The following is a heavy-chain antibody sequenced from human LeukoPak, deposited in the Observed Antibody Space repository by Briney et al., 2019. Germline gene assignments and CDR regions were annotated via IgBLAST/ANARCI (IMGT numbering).Heavy chain of an antibody. CDR3: ARVLVTASPGVDY. V-gene: IGHV4-34*01. J-gene: IGHJ4*02. CDR2: INHSVST. CDR1: GXPFRGYY. D-gene: IGHD5-18*01. Sequence: KASETLSLICAVWGXPFRGYYGSWMRQPPGRGREGIGEINHSVSTIYNPPPTSRVTISVHTSKNQSSLKLSSVTAAHTAVYYCARVLVTASPGVDYWGQGTLVTVSS.